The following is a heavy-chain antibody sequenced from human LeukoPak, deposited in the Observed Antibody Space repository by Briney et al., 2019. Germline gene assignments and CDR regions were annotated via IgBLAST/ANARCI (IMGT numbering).Heavy chain of an antibody. CDR3: ARDGDIAYAGGFDP. Sequence: SETLSLTCTVSGYSISSGYYWGWIRQPPGKGLEWIGSIYHSGSTYYNPSLKSRVTISVDTSKNQFSLKLSSVTAADTAVYYCARDGDIAYAGGFDPWGQGTLVTVSS. CDR1: GYSISSGYY. CDR2: IYHSGST. V-gene: IGHV4-38-2*02. J-gene: IGHJ5*02. D-gene: IGHD2-15*01.